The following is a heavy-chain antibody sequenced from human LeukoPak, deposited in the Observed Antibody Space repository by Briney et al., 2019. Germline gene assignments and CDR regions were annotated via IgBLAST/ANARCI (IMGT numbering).Heavy chain of an antibody. CDR3: ARGPAGTRSVWFDP. CDR2: INPNSGGT. D-gene: IGHD6-13*01. V-gene: IGHV1-2*02. Sequence: ASVKVSFKASGYTLTGYYMHWVRQAPGQGLEWMGWINPNSGGTNYAQKFQGRVTTTRDTSISTAYMELSRLRSDDTAVYYCARGPAGTRSVWFDPWGQGTLVTVSS. CDR1: GYTLTGYY. J-gene: IGHJ5*02.